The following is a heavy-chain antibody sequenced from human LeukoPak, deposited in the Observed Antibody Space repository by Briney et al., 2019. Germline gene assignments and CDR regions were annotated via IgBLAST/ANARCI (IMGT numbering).Heavy chain of an antibody. Sequence: SQTLSLTCVVSADTVSGNSAAWNWTRQSPSRGLGWLRKTYYRSKWYNEYATAVKSQISIAADSSKHQSSLQLNSVTREDAAVYYCARGRLYVTGERPHHFDGGGQGTRVTVYS. CDR3: ARGRLYVTGERPHHFDG. CDR1: ADTVSGNSAA. V-gene: IGHV6-1*01. CDR2: TYYRSKWYN. D-gene: IGHD7-27*01. J-gene: IGHJ4*02.